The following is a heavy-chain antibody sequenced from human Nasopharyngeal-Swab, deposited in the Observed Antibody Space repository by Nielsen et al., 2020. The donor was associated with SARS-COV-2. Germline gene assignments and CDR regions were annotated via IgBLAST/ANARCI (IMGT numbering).Heavy chain of an antibody. Sequence: SVRVSCRASGDTFSSSAITWVRQAPGQGLEWMGGIIPMFGTADYAQKFQGRVTITADRSTSTAYMEMNSLRSEDTAVYYCARAHPRSCTDGVCFRSQVYNWFDPWGQGTLVTVSS. V-gene: IGHV1-69*06. CDR1: GDTFSSSA. CDR2: IIPMFGTA. CDR3: ARAHPRSCTDGVCFRSQVYNWFDP. D-gene: IGHD2-8*01. J-gene: IGHJ5*02.